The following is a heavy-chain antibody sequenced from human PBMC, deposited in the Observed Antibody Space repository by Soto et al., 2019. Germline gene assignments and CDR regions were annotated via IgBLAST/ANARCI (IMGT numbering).Heavy chain of an antibody. CDR1: GDSVSKYY. D-gene: IGHD4-17*01. V-gene: IGHV4-4*07. Sequence: SETLSLTCTVSGDSVSKYYWNWIRQPAGEGLEWIGRIYTTRSPNYNPSLKSRVTMSVDTSKNQFSLKLNLSSVTAADTAVYYCARSPAYGDYANLDTWGQGXLVTVYS. CDR3: ARSPAYGDYANLDT. CDR2: IYTTRSP. J-gene: IGHJ5*02.